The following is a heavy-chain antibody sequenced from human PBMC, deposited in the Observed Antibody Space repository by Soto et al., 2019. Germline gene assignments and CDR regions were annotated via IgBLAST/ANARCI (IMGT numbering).Heavy chain of an antibody. CDR3: AKVMVTGGVYQYYFGY. D-gene: IGHD3-16*01. Sequence: EVQLLESGGGLVQPGGSLRLSCAAYGFTFSSYAMSWVRQAPGKGLEWVSAVSGSGASTYYADSVKGRLTIARDKSKNTLSLQMNSVRAEDKTVYYCAKVMVTGGVYQYYFGYWGQGTLVTVSS. CDR1: GFTFSSYA. J-gene: IGHJ4*02. CDR2: VSGSGAST. V-gene: IGHV3-23*01.